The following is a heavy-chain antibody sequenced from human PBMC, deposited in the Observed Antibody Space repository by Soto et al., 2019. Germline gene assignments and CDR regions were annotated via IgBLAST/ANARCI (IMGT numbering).Heavy chain of an antibody. V-gene: IGHV4-39*01. CDR3: ARRLAAAGLNAFDI. CDR1: GGSISSSSYC. D-gene: IGHD6-13*01. CDR2: IYYSGST. J-gene: IGHJ3*02. Sequence: LETQSLTSPVSGGSISSSSYCWGWIRQPPGKGLEWIGSIYYSGSTYYSPSLKSRVTMSVDTSKNQFSLKLSSVTAADTAVYYCARRLAAAGLNAFDIWGQGTMVTVSS.